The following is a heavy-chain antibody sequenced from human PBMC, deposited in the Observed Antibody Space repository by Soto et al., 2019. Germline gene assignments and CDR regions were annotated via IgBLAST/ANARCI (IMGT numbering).Heavy chain of an antibody. Sequence: QVQLVQSGAEVKKAGASVKVSCKASGYIFNAYGISWVRQAPGQGLEWMGWSSTNNGNTKYAQRVQGRVTMTTDTSTSTAYMELRGLGSYDTAVYYCTRDVVDTPRVGGPDYWGQGTLVTVSS. V-gene: IGHV1-18*01. D-gene: IGHD5-18*01. CDR3: TRDVVDTPRVGGPDY. J-gene: IGHJ4*02. CDR1: GYIFNAYG. CDR2: SSTNNGNT.